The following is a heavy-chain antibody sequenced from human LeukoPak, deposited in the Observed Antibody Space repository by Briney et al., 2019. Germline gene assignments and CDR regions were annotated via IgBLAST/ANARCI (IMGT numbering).Heavy chain of an antibody. Sequence: SGTLSLTCAVSGVSIISNLWWTWVRQPPGKGLEWIAEIHHSGSINYNPSLKSRVTISVDKAKNQFSLNLNSVTAADTAVYYCARGGDRSFDYWGQGTLVTVSS. D-gene: IGHD3-10*01. V-gene: IGHV4-4*02. J-gene: IGHJ4*02. CDR1: GVSIISNLW. CDR2: IHHSGSI. CDR3: ARGGDRSFDY.